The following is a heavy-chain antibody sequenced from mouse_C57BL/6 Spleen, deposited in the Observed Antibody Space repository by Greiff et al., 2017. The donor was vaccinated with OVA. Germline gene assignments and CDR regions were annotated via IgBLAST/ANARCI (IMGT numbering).Heavy chain of an antibody. CDR2: IDPNSGGT. J-gene: IGHJ3*01. CDR3: ATTGTGWFAY. CDR1: GYTFTSYW. D-gene: IGHD4-1*02. V-gene: IGHV1-72*01. Sequence: QVQLQQPGAELVKPGASVTLSCKASGYTFTSYWMHWVKQRPGRGLEWIGRIDPNSGGTKYNEKFKSKATLTVDKPSSTAYMQLSSLTSEASAVYYCATTGTGWFAYWGQGTLVTVSA.